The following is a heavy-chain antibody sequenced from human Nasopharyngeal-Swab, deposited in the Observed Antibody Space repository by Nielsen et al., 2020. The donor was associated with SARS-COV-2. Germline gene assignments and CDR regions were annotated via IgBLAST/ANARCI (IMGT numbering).Heavy chain of an antibody. J-gene: IGHJ6*02. CDR2: ISSSSSYI. CDR3: ARDGLDYDFWSAYFMDV. Sequence: EGSLRLSCAASGFTFNNYHFNWVRQAPGKGLEWVSSISSSSSYIYYADSVKGRFTISRDNAKNSLYLQMNSLRAEDTAVYYCARDGLDYDFWSAYFMDVWGQGTTVTVSS. CDR1: GFTFNNYH. V-gene: IGHV3-21*01. D-gene: IGHD3-3*01.